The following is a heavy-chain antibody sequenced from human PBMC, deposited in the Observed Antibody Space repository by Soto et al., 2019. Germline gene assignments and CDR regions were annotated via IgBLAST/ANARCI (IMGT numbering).Heavy chain of an antibody. J-gene: IGHJ4*02. V-gene: IGHV4-34*01. CDR2: INHSGST. Sequence: QVQLQQWGAGLLKPSETLSLTCAVYGGSFSGYYWSWMRQPPGKGLEWIGEINHSGSTNYNPSLKSRVTISVDTSKIKFSLKLRSVTAADTAVYSCARVGVGGVIPASPFDYWGQGTLVTVSS. CDR3: ARVGVGGVIPASPFDY. D-gene: IGHD3-10*01. CDR1: GGSFSGYY.